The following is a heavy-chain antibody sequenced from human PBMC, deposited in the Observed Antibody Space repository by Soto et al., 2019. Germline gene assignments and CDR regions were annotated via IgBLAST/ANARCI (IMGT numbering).Heavy chain of an antibody. CDR2: ISYDGSNK. J-gene: IGHJ5*02. D-gene: IGHD6-19*01. CDR3: AKDLEVAVAPPPWFDP. Sequence: GGSLRLSCAASGFTFSSYGMHWVRQAPGKGLEWVAVISYDGSNKYYADSVKGRFTISRDNSKNTLYLQMNSLRAEDTAVYYCAKDLEVAVAPPPWFDPWGQGTLVTVSS. CDR1: GFTFSSYG. V-gene: IGHV3-30*18.